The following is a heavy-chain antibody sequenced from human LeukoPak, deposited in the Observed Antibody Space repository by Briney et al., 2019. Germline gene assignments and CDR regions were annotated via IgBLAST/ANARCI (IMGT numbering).Heavy chain of an antibody. D-gene: IGHD2-2*02. J-gene: IGHJ5*02. V-gene: IGHV1-69*02. CDR3: ARVLTAAISGWFDP. Sequence: ASVKVSSKASGGTFISYTISWLRQAPGQGLEWMGRIIPILGIANYAQKLQGRVTITADKSTSTAYMELSSLRSEDKAVYYCARVLTAAISGWFDPWGQGTLVTVSS. CDR1: GGTFISYT. CDR2: IIPILGIA.